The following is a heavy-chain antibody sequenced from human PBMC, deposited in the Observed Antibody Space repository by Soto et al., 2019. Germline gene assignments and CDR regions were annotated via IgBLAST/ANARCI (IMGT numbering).Heavy chain of an antibody. J-gene: IGHJ3*01. D-gene: IGHD3-16*01. CDR2: VNPSSGTT. CDR1: GYSFTTYN. CDR3: ARWGPDAYHL. Sequence: ASVKVSCKASGYSFTTYNIHWVRQAPGQGLEWMGVVNPSSGTTSYAQKFQGRVTMTRDTSTSTVYMELSSLRSQDAAVYYCARWGPDAYHLCGAGTL. V-gene: IGHV1-46*01.